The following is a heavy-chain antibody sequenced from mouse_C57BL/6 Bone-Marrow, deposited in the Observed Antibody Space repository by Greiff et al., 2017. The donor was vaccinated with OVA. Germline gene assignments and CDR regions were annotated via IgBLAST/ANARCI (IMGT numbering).Heavy chain of an antibody. Sequence: DVQLQESGAELVRPGGSVKLSCTASGFNIKDDYMHWVKQRPEQGLEWIGWIDPENGDTEYASKFQGKATITADTSSNTAYLQLSSLTSEDTAVYYCTTWGYYGPWFAYWGQGTLVTVSA. D-gene: IGHD1-1*01. CDR2: IDPENGDT. CDR1: GFNIKDDY. CDR3: TTWGYYGPWFAY. J-gene: IGHJ3*01. V-gene: IGHV14-4*01.